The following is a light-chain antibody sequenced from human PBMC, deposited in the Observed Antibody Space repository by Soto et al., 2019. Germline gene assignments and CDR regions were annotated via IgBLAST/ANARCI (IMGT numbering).Light chain of an antibody. CDR2: DAS. J-gene: IGKJ1*01. Sequence: DIQMTQSPSTLSASVGDRVTITCRASQSVRSWLAWYQQKPGRAPKFLIYDASSLESGVPSRFSGSGSGTEFTLTISNLQPDDFATYFCHQTYTTPLTFGQGTKVEIK. CDR1: QSVRSW. V-gene: IGKV1-5*01. CDR3: HQTYTTPLT.